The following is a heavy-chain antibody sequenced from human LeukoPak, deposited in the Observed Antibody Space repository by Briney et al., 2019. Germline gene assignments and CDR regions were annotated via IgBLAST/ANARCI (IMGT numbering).Heavy chain of an antibody. CDR2: IKQDGSEK. CDR3: ARGGGSYYVGYYYYGMDV. CDR1: GFTFSSYW. J-gene: IGHJ6*02. D-gene: IGHD1-26*01. Sequence: PGVSLRLSYAASGFTFSSYWMSWVRQAPGKGLEWVANIKQDGSEKYYVDSVKGRFTISRDNAKNSLYLQMNSLRAEDTAVYYCARGGGSYYVGYYYYGMDVWGQGTTVTVSS. V-gene: IGHV3-7*03.